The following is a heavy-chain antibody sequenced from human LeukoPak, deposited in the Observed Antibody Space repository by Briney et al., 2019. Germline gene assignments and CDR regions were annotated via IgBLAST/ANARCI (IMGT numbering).Heavy chain of an antibody. Sequence: PSETLSLTCTVSGGSISSYYWSWIRQPAGKGLEWIGRIYISESTNYNPSLKSRVTMSVDTSKNQFSLKLSSVTAADTAVYYCARDPAMAPMDVWGKGTTVTVSS. V-gene: IGHV4-4*07. J-gene: IGHJ6*04. CDR2: IYISEST. CDR3: ARDPAMAPMDV. D-gene: IGHD2-2*01. CDR1: GGSISSYY.